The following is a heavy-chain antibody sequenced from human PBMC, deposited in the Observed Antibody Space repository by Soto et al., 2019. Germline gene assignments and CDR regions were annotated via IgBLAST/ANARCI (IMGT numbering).Heavy chain of an antibody. V-gene: IGHV3-21*01. CDR3: ARGGDSSGSWPRY. CDR2: ISGSTTYI. D-gene: IGHD3-22*01. Sequence: PWRSLRLSCAASGFTFSSYAMNWVRQAPGKGLQWVSSISGSTTYIYYTDSVKGRFTISRDNAKNSLYLQMNSLKVEDTAMYYCARGGDSSGSWPRYWGQGTLVTVSS. CDR1: GFTFSSYA. J-gene: IGHJ4*02.